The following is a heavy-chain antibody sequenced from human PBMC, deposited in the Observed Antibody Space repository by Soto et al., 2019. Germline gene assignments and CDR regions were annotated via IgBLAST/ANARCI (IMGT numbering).Heavy chain of an antibody. CDR3: ARSALVLVYYYYGLDV. CDR2: ISYDGSEK. J-gene: IGHJ6*02. D-gene: IGHD5-18*01. V-gene: IGHV3-30*03. CDR1: ESTFSSYG. Sequence: GSLRLSCAASESTFSSYGIHWVRQAPGKGLEWVAVISYDGSEKSYADSVKGRFSISRDNTKNTVDLQMNSLRPEDTAVYYCARSALVLVYYYYGLDVWGQGTAVTVSS.